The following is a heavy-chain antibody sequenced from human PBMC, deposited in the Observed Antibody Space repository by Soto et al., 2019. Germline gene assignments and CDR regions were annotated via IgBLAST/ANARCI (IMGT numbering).Heavy chain of an antibody. V-gene: IGHV3-48*02. J-gene: IGHJ4*02. CDR3: ARDVDY. CDR1: GFTFSHYS. Sequence: EVQLVESGGGLVQPGGCLRLSCAPSGFTFSHYSMNWVRHAPGKGLEWVSYISSSSYTMDYADSVKGRFTISRDTAKNSADQQMDRLRDEETSGYYCARDVDYWGQGTLVTVSS. CDR2: ISSSSYTM.